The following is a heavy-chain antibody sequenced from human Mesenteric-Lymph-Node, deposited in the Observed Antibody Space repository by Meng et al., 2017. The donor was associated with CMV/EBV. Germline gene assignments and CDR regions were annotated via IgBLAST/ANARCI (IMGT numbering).Heavy chain of an antibody. J-gene: IGHJ4*02. V-gene: IGHV4-34*01. CDR3: AREPLGESYYFDS. D-gene: IGHD3-16*01. Sequence: CMDYSGAVSCYWRTLIRQSPGKRLEWIEEIDHAGDTNYSPALGSRVTISVDTLRDRFSLKLSSVTAADTAVYYCAREPLGESYYFDSWGQGTLVTVSS. CDR2: IDHAGDT. CDR1: SGAVSCYW.